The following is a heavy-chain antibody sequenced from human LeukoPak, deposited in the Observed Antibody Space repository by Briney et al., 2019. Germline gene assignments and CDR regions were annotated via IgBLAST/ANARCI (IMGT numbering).Heavy chain of an antibody. CDR1: GGSINY. D-gene: IGHD1-26*01. V-gene: IGHV4-39*01. CDR3: ARVEDMGDYRYWYFEV. Sequence: PSETLSLTCTVSGGSINYGGWIRQPPGKGLEWIGSLYCGTTHYNPSLKSRATISVDTSKNQFSLKLSSVTAADTAVYYCARVEDMGDYRYWYFEVWGRGTLVTVSS. J-gene: IGHJ2*01. CDR2: LYCGTT.